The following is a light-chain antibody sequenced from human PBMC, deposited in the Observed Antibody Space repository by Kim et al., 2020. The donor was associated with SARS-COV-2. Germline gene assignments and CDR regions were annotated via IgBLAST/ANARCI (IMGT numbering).Light chain of an antibody. CDR3: QQRSNWPEGLT. CDR1: QSVSTY. V-gene: IGKV3-11*01. CDR2: DAS. J-gene: IGKJ4*01. Sequence: PGEIATLSCRTSQSVSTYLAWYQHKPGQSPRLLIHDASSRATGIPARFSGSGSGTDFTLTIDSLQPEDCAVYYCQQRSNWPEGLTFGGGTKVDIK.